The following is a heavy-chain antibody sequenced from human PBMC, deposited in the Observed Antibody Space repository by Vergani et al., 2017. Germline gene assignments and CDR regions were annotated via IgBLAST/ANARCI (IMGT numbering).Heavy chain of an antibody. D-gene: IGHD3-22*01. CDR2: IYYSGST. Sequence: QLQLQESGPGLVKPSETLSLTCTVSGFSISSSRYHWGWIRQCPGKGLEWIGSIYYSGSTYYNPSLKSRVTISVDTSKNQFSLKLSSVTAADTAVYYCATYDLSNYYYGMDVWGQGTTVTVSS. CDR3: ATYDLSNYYYGMDV. V-gene: IGHV4-39*01. J-gene: IGHJ6*02. CDR1: GFSISSSRYH.